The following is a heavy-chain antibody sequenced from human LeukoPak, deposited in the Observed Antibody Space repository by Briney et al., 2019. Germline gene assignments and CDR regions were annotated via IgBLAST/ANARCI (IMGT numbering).Heavy chain of an antibody. Sequence: ASVKVSCKTSGYTFTGYYLHWVRQAPGQGLEWMGWINPNSGSTHYASKFQGRVTLTRDTFITTAYMELSRLRSDDTAVYYCARVVGQWLEYGPDFVAFDIWGQGTMVTVSS. J-gene: IGHJ3*02. CDR1: GYTFTGYY. V-gene: IGHV1-2*02. CDR3: ARVVGQWLEYGPDFVAFDI. CDR2: INPNSGST. D-gene: IGHD6-19*01.